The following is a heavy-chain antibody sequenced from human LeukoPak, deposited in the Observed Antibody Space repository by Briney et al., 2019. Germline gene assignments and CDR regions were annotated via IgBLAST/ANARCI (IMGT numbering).Heavy chain of an antibody. CDR1: GYTFTSYD. V-gene: IGHV1-8*03. D-gene: IGHD2-15*01. CDR2: MNPNSGNT. CDR3: ARAGGYCSGGSCYFLPREYYYYYMDV. Sequence: ASVKVSCKASGYTFTSYDINWVRQATGQGLEWMGWMNPNSGNTGYAQKFQGRVTITRNTSISTTYMELSSLRSEDTAVYYCARAGGYCSGGSCYFLPREYYYYYMDVWGKGTTVTVSS. J-gene: IGHJ6*03.